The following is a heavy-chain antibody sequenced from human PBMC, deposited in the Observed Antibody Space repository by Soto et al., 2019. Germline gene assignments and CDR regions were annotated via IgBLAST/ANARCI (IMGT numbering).Heavy chain of an antibody. V-gene: IGHV4-59*01. CDR1: GGSISSYY. CDR3: ASGGGWLFPQNWFDP. CDR2: IYYSGST. J-gene: IGHJ5*02. D-gene: IGHD3-9*01. Sequence: SETLSLTCTVSGGSISSYYWSWIRQPPGKGLEWIGYIYYSGSTNYNPSLKSRVTISVDTSKNQFSLKLSSVTAADTAVYYCASGGGWLFPQNWFDPWGQGTLVTVSS.